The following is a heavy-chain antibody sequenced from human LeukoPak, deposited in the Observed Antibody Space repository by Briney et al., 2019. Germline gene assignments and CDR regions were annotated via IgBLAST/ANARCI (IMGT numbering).Heavy chain of an antibody. Sequence: SETLSLTCAVSGYSISSGYYWGWIRQPPGKGLEWIGSIYHSGSTYYNPSLKSRVTISVDTSKNQFSLKLSSVIAADTAVYYCARLIVGATRYFDYWGQGTLVTVSS. CDR1: GYSISSGYY. D-gene: IGHD1-26*01. CDR3: ARLIVGATRYFDY. J-gene: IGHJ4*02. CDR2: IYHSGST. V-gene: IGHV4-38-2*01.